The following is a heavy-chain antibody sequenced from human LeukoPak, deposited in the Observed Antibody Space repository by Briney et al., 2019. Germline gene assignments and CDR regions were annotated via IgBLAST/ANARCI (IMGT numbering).Heavy chain of an antibody. Sequence: SETLSLTCAVYGGSFSGYYWSWIRQPPGKGLEWIGEINHSGSTNYNPSLKSRVTISVDTSKNQFSLKLSSVTAADTAVYYCARLHDGVRGVMITGNYWGQGTLVTVSS. V-gene: IGHV4-34*01. CDR3: ARLHDGVRGVMITGNY. CDR2: INHSGST. CDR1: GGSFSGYY. J-gene: IGHJ4*02. D-gene: IGHD3-10*01.